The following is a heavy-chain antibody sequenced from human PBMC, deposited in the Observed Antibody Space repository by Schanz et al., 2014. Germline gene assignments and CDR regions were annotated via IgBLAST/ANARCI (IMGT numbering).Heavy chain of an antibody. Sequence: QVQLIQSGAEVKKPGASVKVSCTASGYTFTSYDINWVRQAPGQGLEWLGWMNPNSGNPGFAQKFRGRVTMTRNTSMSTAYIELHILTSEDTAVHYCARGRGFYDYWGLGTLVTVSS. J-gene: IGHJ4*02. CDR1: GYTFTSYD. CDR2: MNPNSGNP. V-gene: IGHV1-8*01. CDR3: ARGRGFYDY. D-gene: IGHD3-10*01.